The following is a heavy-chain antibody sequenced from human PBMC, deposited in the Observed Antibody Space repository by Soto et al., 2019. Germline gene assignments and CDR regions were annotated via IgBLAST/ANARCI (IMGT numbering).Heavy chain of an antibody. CDR1: GFTFSSYA. CDR2: ISYDGSNK. J-gene: IGHJ6*02. V-gene: IGHV3-30-3*01. Sequence: GGSLRLSYAASGFTFSSYAMHWVRQAPGKGLEWVAVISYDGSNKYYADSVKGRFTISRDNSKNTLYLQMNSLRAEDTAVYYCARMRRPNYYDSSGHPGHYYYGMDVWGQGTTVTVSS. D-gene: IGHD3-22*01. CDR3: ARMRRPNYYDSSGHPGHYYYGMDV.